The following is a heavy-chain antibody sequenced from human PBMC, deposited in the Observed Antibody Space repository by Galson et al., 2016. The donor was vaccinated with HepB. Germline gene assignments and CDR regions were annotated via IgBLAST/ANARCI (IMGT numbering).Heavy chain of an antibody. J-gene: IGHJ4*02. V-gene: IGHV3-33*08. CDR3: TRGLGYCSGGSCHSLDY. D-gene: IGHD2-15*01. Sequence: SLRLSCAASGFTFSNYPMSWVRQAPGKGLEWVAIIWYDGSDKYYADSVKGRFTISRDNSKNTLYLQMNSLRAEDTAVYYCTRGLGYCSGGSCHSLDYWGQGVLVTVSS. CDR1: GFTFSNYP. CDR2: IWYDGSDK.